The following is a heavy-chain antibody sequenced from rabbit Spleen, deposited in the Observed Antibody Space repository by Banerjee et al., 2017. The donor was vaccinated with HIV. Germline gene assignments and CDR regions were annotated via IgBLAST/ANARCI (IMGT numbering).Heavy chain of an antibody. CDR1: GFDFSSNDY. CDR3: ARDSASSFSSYGMDL. D-gene: IGHD6-1*01. V-gene: IGHV1S40*01. Sequence: QSLVESGGDLVKPGASLTLTCNASGFDFSSNDYMSWVRHAPGKWLEWISCIVDSSNAFTYSATWAKGRFTCSKTSSTTVTLQMTSLTVADTATYFCARDSASSFSSYGMDLWGPGTLVTVS. J-gene: IGHJ6*01. CDR2: IVDSSNAFT.